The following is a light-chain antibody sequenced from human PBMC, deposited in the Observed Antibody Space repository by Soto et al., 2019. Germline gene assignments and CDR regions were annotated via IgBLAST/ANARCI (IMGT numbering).Light chain of an antibody. CDR3: QHYDHLPPLS. Sequence: DIQMTQSPSSLSASVGDRVTITCQASQDIRNYLTWYQQKPGKAPNLLIYDASNLRAGVPSRFSGSGSGTEFTFTISSLQPEDIATYYCQHYDHLPPLSFGGGTKVEIK. J-gene: IGKJ4*01. V-gene: IGKV1-33*01. CDR1: QDIRNY. CDR2: DAS.